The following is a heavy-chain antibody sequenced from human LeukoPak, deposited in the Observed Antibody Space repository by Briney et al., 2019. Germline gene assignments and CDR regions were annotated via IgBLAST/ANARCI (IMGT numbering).Heavy chain of an antibody. V-gene: IGHV1-46*01. J-gene: IGHJ4*02. CDR2: INPSGGST. Sequence: GASVKVSCKASGYTFTSYYMHWVRQAPGQGLEWMGIINPSGGSTSYAQKFQGRVTMTRDTSTSTVYMELSSLRSEDTAVYYCASPDSYYDFWSGYFGYWGQGTLVTVSS. CDR1: GYTFTSYY. D-gene: IGHD3-3*01. CDR3: ASPDSYYDFWSGYFGY.